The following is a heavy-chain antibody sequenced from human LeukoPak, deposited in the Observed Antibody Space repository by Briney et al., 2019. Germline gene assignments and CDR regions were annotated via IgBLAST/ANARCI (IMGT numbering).Heavy chain of an antibody. CDR3: GRQDTGTLDY. V-gene: IGHV3-30-3*01. CDR2: ILYDGSTK. CDR1: GFTFNTYA. Sequence: GGSLRLSCAASGFTFNTYAIHWVRQAPGKGLEWVAAILYDGSTKYYADSVKGRFTISRDDSKNTLYLLMNSLRAEDTALYYCGRQDTGTLDYWGQGTLVTVSS. J-gene: IGHJ4*02. D-gene: IGHD1-26*01.